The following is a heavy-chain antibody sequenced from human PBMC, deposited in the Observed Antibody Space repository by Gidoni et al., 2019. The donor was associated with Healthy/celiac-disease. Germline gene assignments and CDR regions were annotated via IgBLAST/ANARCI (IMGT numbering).Heavy chain of an antibody. CDR3: TTDEDSSSLGGWVLYGRDV. CDR2: IKSKTDGGTT. Sequence: EVQLVESGGGLVKPGWSLRLSCAASGLPSSNAWMSWFRQAPGLGLAWVGRIKSKTDGGTTDYAAPVKGRFTISRDDSKNTMYLQMNSLKTEDTAVYYCTTDEDSSSLGGWVLYGRDVWGQGTTVTVAS. CDR1: GLPSSNAW. D-gene: IGHD6-6*01. V-gene: IGHV3-15*01. J-gene: IGHJ6*02.